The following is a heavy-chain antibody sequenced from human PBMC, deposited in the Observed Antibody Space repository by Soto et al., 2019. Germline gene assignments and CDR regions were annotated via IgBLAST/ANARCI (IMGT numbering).Heavy chain of an antibody. CDR3: ARARYSTLLFDP. CDR1: GGSISSGDYY. Sequence: PSETLSLTCTVSGGSISSGDYYWSWIRQPPGKGLEWIGYIYYSGSTKYNPSLKSGVTISVDTSKNQFSLKLSSVTAADTAVYYCARARYSTLLFDPWGQGTMVTVSS. CDR2: IYYSGST. V-gene: IGHV4-61*08. D-gene: IGHD6-13*01. J-gene: IGHJ5*02.